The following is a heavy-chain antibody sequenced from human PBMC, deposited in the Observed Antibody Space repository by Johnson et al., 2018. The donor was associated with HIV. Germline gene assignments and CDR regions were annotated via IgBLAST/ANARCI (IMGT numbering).Heavy chain of an antibody. D-gene: IGHD5-24*01. CDR2: IGTAGDT. CDR3: ARACRDGYTCDVYDI. V-gene: IGHV3-13*01. Sequence: VQLVESGGGVVQPGGSLRLSCAASGFTFSSFEMHWVRLATGKSLEWVSAIGTAGDTYYPGSVKGRFTISRENAKNSLYLQMNSLRAEDTAVYYCARACRDGYTCDVYDIWGQGTMVTVSS. J-gene: IGHJ3*02. CDR1: GFTFSSFE.